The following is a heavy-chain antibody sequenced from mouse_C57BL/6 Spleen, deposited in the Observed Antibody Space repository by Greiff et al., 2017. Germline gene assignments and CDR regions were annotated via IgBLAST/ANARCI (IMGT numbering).Heavy chain of an antibody. J-gene: IGHJ4*01. Sequence: QVQLQQPGAELVKPGASVKLSCKASGYTFTSYWMQWVKQRPGQGLEWIGEIDPSDSYTNYNQKFKGKATLTVDTSSSTAYMQRSSLTSEDAAVYYCARGSSNYEDYWGQGTSVTVSS. D-gene: IGHD2-5*01. CDR2: IDPSDSYT. V-gene: IGHV1-50*01. CDR1: GYTFTSYW. CDR3: ARGSSNYEDY.